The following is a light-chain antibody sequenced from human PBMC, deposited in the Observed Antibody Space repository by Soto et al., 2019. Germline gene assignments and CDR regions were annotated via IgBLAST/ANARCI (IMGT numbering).Light chain of an antibody. Sequence: QAVVTQPPSVSAAPGQKVTISCSGSSSNIGNNYVSWYQQLPGTAPKLLIYDNNKRPSGIPDRFSGSKSGTSATLGITGLQTGDEADYYCGTWDSSLSAVVFGGDQAHRP. J-gene: IGLJ2*01. CDR2: DNN. CDR3: GTWDSSLSAVV. CDR1: SSNIGNNY. V-gene: IGLV1-51*01.